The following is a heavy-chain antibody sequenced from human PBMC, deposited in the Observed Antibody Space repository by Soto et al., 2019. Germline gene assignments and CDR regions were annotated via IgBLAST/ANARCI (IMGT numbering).Heavy chain of an antibody. J-gene: IGHJ5*02. CDR3: ASLTSYYDILTGYYSPWFDP. D-gene: IGHD3-9*01. CDR1: GGSFSGYY. CDR2: INHSGST. Sequence: SETLSLTCAVYGGSFSGYYWSWIRQPPGKGLEWIGEINHSGSTNYNPSLKSRVTISVDTSKNQFSLKLSSVTAADTAVYYCASLTSYYDILTGYYSPWFDPWGQGTLVTVSS. V-gene: IGHV4-34*01.